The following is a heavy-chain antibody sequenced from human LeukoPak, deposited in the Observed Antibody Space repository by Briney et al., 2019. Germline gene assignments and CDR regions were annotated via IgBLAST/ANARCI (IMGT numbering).Heavy chain of an antibody. Sequence: SQTLSLICTVSGGSISSGSYYWSWIRQPAGKGLEWVGRIYTSGSTNYNPSLKSRVTISVDTSKNQFSLKLSSVTAADTAVYYCARGLWFGELSDPPDYWGQGTLVTVSS. J-gene: IGHJ4*02. CDR1: GGSISSGSYY. CDR2: IYTSGST. CDR3: ARGLWFGELSDPPDY. V-gene: IGHV4-61*02. D-gene: IGHD3-10*01.